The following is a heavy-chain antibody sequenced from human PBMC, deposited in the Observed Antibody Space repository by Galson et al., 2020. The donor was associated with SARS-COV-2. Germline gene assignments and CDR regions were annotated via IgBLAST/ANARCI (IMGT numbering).Heavy chain of an antibody. D-gene: IGHD4-17*01. Sequence: ASVKVSCKVSGYIFTSYGISWVRQAPGQGFEWMGWISAYNGNTNYAQKLQGRVTMTTDTSTSTAYMELRSLRSDDTAVYYCARVGPGDYGDIDTWFDPWGQGTLVTVSS. CDR1: GYIFTSYG. CDR3: ARVGPGDYGDIDTWFDP. CDR2: ISAYNGNT. J-gene: IGHJ5*02. V-gene: IGHV1-18*01.